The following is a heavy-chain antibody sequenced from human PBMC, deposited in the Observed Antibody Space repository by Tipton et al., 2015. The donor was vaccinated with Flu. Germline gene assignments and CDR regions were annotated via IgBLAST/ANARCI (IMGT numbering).Heavy chain of an antibody. J-gene: IGHJ6*02. CDR1: GFTFSSYD. Sequence: SLRLSCAASGFTFSSYDMNWVRQAPGKGLEWVAIIRYDGSYKYYAESVKGRFTISRDNSKNTLSLQMNSLRPEDTAVYYCAKIPEFSSNWYTPTAGHYFYGMDVWGQVTTVTVSS. D-gene: IGHD6-13*01. V-gene: IGHV3-30*02. CDR3: AKIPEFSSNWYTPTAGHYFYGMDV. CDR2: IRYDGSYK.